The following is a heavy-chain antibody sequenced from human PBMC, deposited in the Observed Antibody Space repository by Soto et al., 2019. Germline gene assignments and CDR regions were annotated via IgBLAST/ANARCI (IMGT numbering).Heavy chain of an antibody. Sequence: GGSLRLSCAASGFTVSSNYMSWVRQAPGKGLEWVSVIYSGGSTYYADSVKGRFTISRDNSKNTLYLQMNSLRAEDTAVYYCARDAYSSSWYSPLLDYYYGMDVWGQGTTVTVSS. D-gene: IGHD6-13*01. CDR3: ARDAYSSSWYSPLLDYYYGMDV. V-gene: IGHV3-66*01. CDR2: IYSGGST. CDR1: GFTVSSNY. J-gene: IGHJ6*02.